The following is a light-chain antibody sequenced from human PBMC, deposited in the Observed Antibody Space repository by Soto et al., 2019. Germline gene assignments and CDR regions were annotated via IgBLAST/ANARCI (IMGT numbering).Light chain of an antibody. CDR3: SSYTSSSLPYV. J-gene: IGLJ1*01. V-gene: IGLV2-14*01. CDR1: SSDVGGYNY. Sequence: QSVLTQPASVSGSPGQSITISCTGTSSDVGGYNYVSWYQQHPGKAPKLMIYDVSNRPSGVSNRFSGSKSGNTASLTISGFQAEDEADYYCSSYTSSSLPYVFGTGTKLTVL. CDR2: DVS.